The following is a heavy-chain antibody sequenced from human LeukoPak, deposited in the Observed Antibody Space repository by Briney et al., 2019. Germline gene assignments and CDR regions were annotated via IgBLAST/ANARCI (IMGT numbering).Heavy chain of an antibody. CDR2: IYDSGST. Sequence: PSETLSLTCTVSGGSIRSSYYYWGWIRQPPGKGLEWIGSIYDSGSTYYNPSLKGRVTISVDTSKNQFSLKLSSVTAADTAVYYCVAAPPFDYWGQGTLVTVSS. CDR3: VAAPPFDY. V-gene: IGHV4-39*01. CDR1: GGSIRSSYYY. D-gene: IGHD6-13*01. J-gene: IGHJ4*02.